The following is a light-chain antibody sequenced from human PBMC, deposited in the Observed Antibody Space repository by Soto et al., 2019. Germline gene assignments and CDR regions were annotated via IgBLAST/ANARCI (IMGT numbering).Light chain of an antibody. J-gene: IGKJ1*01. CDR2: KAS. V-gene: IGKV1-5*03. Sequence: DIQMTQSPSTLSTSVGDRVTITCRASQSISRWVAWYQQKPGKAPKLLIYKASSLESGVPSRFSGSGSGTEFTLTISSLQSDDFATYFCQQCNSYPWTFGQGTKVDIK. CDR3: QQCNSYPWT. CDR1: QSISRW.